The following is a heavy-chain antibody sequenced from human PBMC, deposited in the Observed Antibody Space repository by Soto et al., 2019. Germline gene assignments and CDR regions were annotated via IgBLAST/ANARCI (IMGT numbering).Heavy chain of an antibody. CDR1: GYIFTTYG. CDR3: AKTGGTGFSNDLYYYDPYYVDY. Sequence: QVQLVQSGPEVKKPGASVKVSCKTSGYIFTTYGIAWVRQAPGQGLEWMGWITVYTSNTNYAQKFQGRVTMTTDTSTNTAYMELRNLRSDDTAVYYCAKTGGTGFSNDLYYYDPYYVDYWGQGTLVTVSS. CDR2: ITVYTSNT. V-gene: IGHV1-18*01. D-gene: IGHD3-22*01. J-gene: IGHJ4*02.